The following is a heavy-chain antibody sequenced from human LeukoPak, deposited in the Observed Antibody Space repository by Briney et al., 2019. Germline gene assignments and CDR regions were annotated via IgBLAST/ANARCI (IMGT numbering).Heavy chain of an antibody. CDR3: SRDLDCTVTACYGGDDGFDI. D-gene: IGHD2-8*02. J-gene: IGHJ3*02. V-gene: IGHV3-11*06. CDR2: ISSRSLYI. Sequence: SGGSLRLSCAASGFTFSDYYMSWIRQAPGKGLEWVASISSRSLYIYYPDSLRGRFTIYRDNAEKSLYLQMNDLRAEDTAVYYCSRDLDCTVTACYGGDDGFDIWGQGTMVTVSS. CDR1: GFTFSDYY.